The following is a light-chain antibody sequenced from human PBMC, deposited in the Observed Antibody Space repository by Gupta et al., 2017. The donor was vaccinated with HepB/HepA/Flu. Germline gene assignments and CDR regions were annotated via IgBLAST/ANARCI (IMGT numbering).Light chain of an antibody. J-gene: IGKJ1*01. CDR2: GAS. CDR1: QTITDNY. CDR3: HQYGTSQWT. V-gene: IGKV3-20*01. Sequence: EIVLTQSPGTLSLSPGERATLSCRASQTITDNYLTWYQQKPGQAPRLILYGASRRATGIPDRFSGSGSGTDCTLSINRLEPEDFAVYYCHQYGTSQWTFGQGTRVEMK.